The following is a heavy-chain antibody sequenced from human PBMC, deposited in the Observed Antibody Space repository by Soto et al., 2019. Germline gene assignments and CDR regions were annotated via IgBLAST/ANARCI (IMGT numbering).Heavy chain of an antibody. CDR2: IKKDGGEK. Sequence: GSLRLSCAASGFTFSSYAMSWVRQAPGKGLEWVANIKKDGGEKYYVDSVKGRFTISRDNAKNSLYLQMNNLRAEDTAVYYCVRGSTNSGSYIYNYYGMDVWGQGTTVTVSS. CDR3: VRGSTNSGSYIYNYYGMDV. CDR1: GFTFSSYA. D-gene: IGHD3-10*01. V-gene: IGHV3-7*01. J-gene: IGHJ6*02.